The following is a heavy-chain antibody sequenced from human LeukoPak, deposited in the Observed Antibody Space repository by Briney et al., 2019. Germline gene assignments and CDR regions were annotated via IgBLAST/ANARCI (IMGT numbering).Heavy chain of an antibody. Sequence: GGSLRLSCAASGFTFSSYWMSWARQAPGKGLEWVASINHNGNVNYYVDSVKGRFTISRDNAKNSLYLQMSNLRAEDTAVYYCETPLTLPPYWGQGTLVTVSS. V-gene: IGHV3-7*03. CDR2: INHNGNVN. CDR3: ETPLTLPPY. CDR1: GFTFSSYW. J-gene: IGHJ4*02.